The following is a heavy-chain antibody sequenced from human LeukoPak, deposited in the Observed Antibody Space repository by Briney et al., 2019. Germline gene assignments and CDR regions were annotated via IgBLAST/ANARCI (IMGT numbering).Heavy chain of an antibody. CDR3: ARDGSMVRDGMDV. J-gene: IGHJ6*02. D-gene: IGHD3-10*01. CDR1: GFTFSSYW. CDR2: ISYDGSNK. Sequence: GGSLRLSCAASGFTFSSYWMHWVRQAPGKGLEWVAVISYDGSNKYYADSVKGRFTISRDNAKNSLYLQMNSLRAEDTAVYYCARDGSMVRDGMDVWGQGTTVTVSS. V-gene: IGHV3-30*03.